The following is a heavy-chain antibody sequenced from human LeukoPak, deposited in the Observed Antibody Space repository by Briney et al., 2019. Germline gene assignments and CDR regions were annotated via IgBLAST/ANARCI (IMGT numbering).Heavy chain of an antibody. CDR1: GFTFSSYA. V-gene: IGHV3-30-3*01. J-gene: IGHJ5*02. Sequence: PGGSLRLSCAASGFTFSSYAMHWVRQAPGKGLEWVAVISYDGSNKYYADSVKGRFTISRGNSKNTLYLQMNSLRAEDTAVYYCARDSSSIVFGWFDPWGQGTLVTVSS. D-gene: IGHD6-6*01. CDR3: ARDSSSIVFGWFDP. CDR2: ISYDGSNK.